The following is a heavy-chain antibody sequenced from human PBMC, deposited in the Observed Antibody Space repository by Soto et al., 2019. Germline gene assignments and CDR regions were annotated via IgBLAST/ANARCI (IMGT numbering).Heavy chain of an antibody. D-gene: IGHD6-19*01. V-gene: IGHV1-18*01. J-gene: IGHJ5*02. CDR3: ARDQWLVANWFDP. CDR2: ISAYNGNT. Sequence: ASVKVSCKASGYTFTSYAMHWVRQAPGQRLEWMGWISAYNGNTNYAQKLQGRVTMTTDTSTSTAYMELRSLRSDDTAVYYCARDQWLVANWFDPWGQGTLVTVSS. CDR1: GYTFTSYA.